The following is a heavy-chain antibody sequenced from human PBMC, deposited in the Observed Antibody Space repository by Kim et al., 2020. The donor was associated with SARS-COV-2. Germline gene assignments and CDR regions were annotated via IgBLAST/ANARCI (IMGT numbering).Heavy chain of an antibody. CDR2: IFYTGST. CDR1: GGSISSYY. J-gene: IGHJ3*02. CDR3: AVDYGDHGGAFDI. Sequence: SETLSLTCTVSGGSISSYYWSWIRQPPGKGLEWIGYIFYTGSTNYNPSLQSRVTISVDSSKNQFSLKLNSVTAADTALYYCAVDYGDHGGAFDIWGQGTMVAVSS. V-gene: IGHV4-59*01. D-gene: IGHD4-17*01.